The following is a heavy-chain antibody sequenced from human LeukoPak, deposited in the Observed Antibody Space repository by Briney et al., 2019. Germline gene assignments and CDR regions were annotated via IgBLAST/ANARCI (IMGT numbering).Heavy chain of an antibody. V-gene: IGHV1-8*01. CDR3: AREGSVAAMPAGMDV. Sequence: ASVKVSCKASGYTFTSYDINWVRQATGQGLEWMGWMNPNSGNTGYAQKFQGRVTMTRNTSISTAYMELSSLRSEDTAVYYCAREGSVAAMPAGMDVWGQGTTVTVSS. J-gene: IGHJ6*02. CDR2: MNPNSGNT. D-gene: IGHD2-2*01. CDR1: GYTFTSYD.